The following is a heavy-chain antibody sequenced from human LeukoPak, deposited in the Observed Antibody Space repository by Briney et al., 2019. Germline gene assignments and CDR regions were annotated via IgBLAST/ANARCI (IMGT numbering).Heavy chain of an antibody. J-gene: IGHJ4*02. CDR1: GFTFSNAW. CDR3: TTEKLLWFGELSYYFDY. CDR2: IKSKTDGGTT. V-gene: IGHV3-15*01. D-gene: IGHD3-10*01. Sequence: GGSLRLSCAASGFTFSNAWMSWVRQAPGKGLEWVGRIKSKTDGGTTDYAAPVKGRFTISRDDSKNTLYLQMNSLKTEDTAVYYCTTEKLLWFGELSYYFDYWGQGILVTVSS.